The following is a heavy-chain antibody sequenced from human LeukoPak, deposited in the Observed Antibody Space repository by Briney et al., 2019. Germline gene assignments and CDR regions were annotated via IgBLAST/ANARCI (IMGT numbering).Heavy chain of an antibody. J-gene: IGHJ4*02. CDR2: IYFSGSP. Sequence: SETLSLTCAVYGGSFSGYYWSWIRQPPGKGLEWIGSIYFSGSPYHNPSLKSRVTISVDTSKNQFSLKLSSVTAADTAVYYCARDVGATPGYFDYWGQGTLVTVSS. D-gene: IGHD1-26*01. CDR3: ARDVGATPGYFDY. CDR1: GGSFSGYY. V-gene: IGHV4-34*01.